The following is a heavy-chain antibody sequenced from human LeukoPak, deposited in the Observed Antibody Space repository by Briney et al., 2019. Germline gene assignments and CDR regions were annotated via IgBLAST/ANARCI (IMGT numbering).Heavy chain of an antibody. D-gene: IGHD6-13*01. J-gene: IGHJ4*02. CDR3: AREAAAGPVFDY. CDR2: IYYSGST. V-gene: IGHV4-59*01. Sequence: SETLSLTCTVSGGSISSYYWSWIRQPPGKGLEWIGYIYYSGSTNYNPSLESRVTISVDTSKNQFSLKLSSVTAADTAVYYCAREAAAGPVFDYWGQGTLVTVSS. CDR1: GGSISSYY.